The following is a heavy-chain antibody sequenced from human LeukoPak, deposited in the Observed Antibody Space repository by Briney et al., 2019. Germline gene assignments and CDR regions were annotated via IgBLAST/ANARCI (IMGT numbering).Heavy chain of an antibody. CDR3: ARDFEYCGGDCYYFDY. D-gene: IGHD2-21*01. J-gene: IGHJ4*02. Sequence: SVKVSCKASGATFSSYAINWVRQAPGQGLEWMGRIIPMLGTVNYAQKFQGRVTIIADKFTSTAYMEVSSLRSEDTAVYYCARDFEYCGGDCYYFDYWGQGTLVTVSS. V-gene: IGHV1-69*04. CDR2: IIPMLGTV. CDR1: GATFSSYA.